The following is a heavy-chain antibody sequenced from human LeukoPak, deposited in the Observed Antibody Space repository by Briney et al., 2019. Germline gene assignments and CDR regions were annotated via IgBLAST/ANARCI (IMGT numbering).Heavy chain of an antibody. CDR1: GGSFSGYY. D-gene: IGHD3-3*01. Sequence: SETLSLTCAVYGGSFSGYYWSWIRQPPGKGLEWIGEINHSGSTNYNPSLKSRVTISVDTSKNQFSLKLSSVTAADTAVYYCAVHLITIFGVVDYWAREPWSPSPQ. CDR3: AVHLITIFGVVDY. J-gene: IGHJ4*02. V-gene: IGHV4-34*01. CDR2: INHSGST.